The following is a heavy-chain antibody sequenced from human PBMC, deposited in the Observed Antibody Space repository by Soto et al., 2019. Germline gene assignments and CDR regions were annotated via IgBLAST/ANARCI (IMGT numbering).Heavy chain of an antibody. CDR3: ACWGHIVPVAPSDFDR. CDR2: ISPDGSDV. J-gene: IGHJ4*02. Sequence: WGSLLLACASSGFPFTNYWMDWVRQTPGKGLMLVSRISPDGSDVGYADSVEGRFTVSRDNAKNTLYLQMHSLRAEDTAMYYCACWGHIVPVAPSDFDRWGQGTMVTVSS. D-gene: IGHD2-8*02. CDR1: GFPFTNYW. V-gene: IGHV3-74*01.